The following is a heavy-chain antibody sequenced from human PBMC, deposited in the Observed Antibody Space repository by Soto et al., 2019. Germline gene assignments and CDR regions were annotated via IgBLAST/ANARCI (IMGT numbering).Heavy chain of an antibody. CDR3: ARVVVAATKPYYFDY. CDR1: GFTFSSYA. V-gene: IGHV3-30-3*01. Sequence: GGSLRLSCAASGFTFSSYAMRWVRQAPGKGLEWVAVISYDGSNKYYADSVKGRFTISRDNSKNTLYLQMNSLRAEDTAVYYCARVVVAATKPYYFDYWGQGTLVTVSS. J-gene: IGHJ4*02. D-gene: IGHD2-15*01. CDR2: ISYDGSNK.